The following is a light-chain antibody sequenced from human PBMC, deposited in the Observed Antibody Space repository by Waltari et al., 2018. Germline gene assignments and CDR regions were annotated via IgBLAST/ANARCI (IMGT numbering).Light chain of an antibody. CDR2: SHH. J-gene: IGLJ2*01. CDR1: CATNGRTT. V-gene: IGLV1-44*01. Sequence: SLLTQPPPASGTPGQRVTSSRSGSCATNGRTTGSWYHQVPGTAPKLLIYSHHPRPSGVPDRFSGSKSGTSASLAISGLQSEDEADYYCAIWDASLNTVVFGGGTKLTVL. CDR3: AIWDASLNTVV.